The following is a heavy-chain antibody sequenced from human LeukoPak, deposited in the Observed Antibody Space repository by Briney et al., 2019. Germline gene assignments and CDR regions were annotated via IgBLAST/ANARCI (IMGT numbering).Heavy chain of an antibody. CDR1: GGSLSSYY. J-gene: IGHJ4*02. CDR2: IYTSGNT. Sequence: PSETLSLTCTVSGGSLSSYYWSWVRQPAGKGLEWIGRIYTSGNTNYNPSLKGRVTMSVDTSKNQFSLNLSSVTAADTAVYYCARGFDSWGQGTLVIVSS. CDR3: ARGFDS. V-gene: IGHV4-4*07.